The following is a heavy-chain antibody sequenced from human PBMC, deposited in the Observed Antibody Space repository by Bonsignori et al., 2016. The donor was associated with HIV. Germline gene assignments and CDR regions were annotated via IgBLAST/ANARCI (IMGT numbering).Heavy chain of an antibody. V-gene: IGHV1-2*02. J-gene: IGHJ6*03. Sequence: WVRQAPGQGLEWMGWINPNSGGTNYAQKFQGRVTMTRDTSISTAYMELSRLRSDDTAVYYCARDPDIVVSRAYMDVWGKGTTVTVS. CDR3: ARDPDIVVSRAYMDV. D-gene: IGHD2-2*01. CDR2: INPNSGGT.